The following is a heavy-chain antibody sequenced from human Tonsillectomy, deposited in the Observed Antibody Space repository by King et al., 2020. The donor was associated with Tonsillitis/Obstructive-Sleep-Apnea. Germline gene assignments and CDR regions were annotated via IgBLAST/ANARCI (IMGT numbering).Heavy chain of an antibody. D-gene: IGHD3-9*01. V-gene: IGHV3-30*04. CDR3: VRAPTGYFDWSPGFTNFDY. CDR2: ISYDGSNK. Sequence: QLVQSGGGVVQSGRSLRLSCAASEFTFNIYTMHWVRQAPGKGLEWVAVISYDGSNKYYADSVKGRFTISRDNSKNTLYLQMNIQRAEDTDVYYCVRAPTGYFDWSPGFTNFDYWGQGTLVTVSS. J-gene: IGHJ4*02. CDR1: EFTFNIYT.